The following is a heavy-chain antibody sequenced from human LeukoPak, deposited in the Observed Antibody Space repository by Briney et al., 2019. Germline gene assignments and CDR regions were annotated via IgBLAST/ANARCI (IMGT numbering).Heavy chain of an antibody. V-gene: IGHV3-48*01. CDR2: ISGSTIGSSFTI. D-gene: IGHD3-16*01. J-gene: IGHJ4*02. CDR3: ARDQGGVGY. CDR1: GFTFSSYN. Sequence: GGSLRLSCAGSGFTFSSYNMNWVRQVPGKGLEWVAHISGSTIGSSFTIYYADSVKGRFTISRDNAKSSLFLQMSGLRAEDTAVYYCARDQGGVGYWGQGTLVTVSS.